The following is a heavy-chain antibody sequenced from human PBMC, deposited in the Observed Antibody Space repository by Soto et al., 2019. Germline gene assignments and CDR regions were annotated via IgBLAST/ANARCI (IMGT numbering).Heavy chain of an antibody. CDR1: GGSISSGNYY. CDR2: INHSGST. J-gene: IGHJ4*02. Sequence: SETLSLTCTVSGGSISSGNYYWSWIRQPPGTGLEWIGEINHSGSTNYNPSLKSRVTISVDTSKNQFSLKLTSVTAADTAVYYCARDKITGLFDYWGQGTLVTVSS. D-gene: IGHD2-8*02. CDR3: ARDKITGLFDY. V-gene: IGHV4-39*07.